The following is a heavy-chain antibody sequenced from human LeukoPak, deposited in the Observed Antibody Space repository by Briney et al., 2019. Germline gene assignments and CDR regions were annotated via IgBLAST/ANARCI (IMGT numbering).Heavy chain of an antibody. CDR2: IKEDGSEK. CDR3: TRDTGCSGGTCYSFYDS. V-gene: IGHV3-7*01. D-gene: IGHD2-15*01. J-gene: IGHJ4*02. Sequence: PGGSLRLSCAASGFTFSTYWMTWVRQAPGKGLEWVANIKEDGSEKYYVDSVEGRFTISRDNAKNSLYLQMNTLRAEDTAVYYCTRDTGCSGGTCYSFYDSWGQGTLVTVSS. CDR1: GFTFSTYW.